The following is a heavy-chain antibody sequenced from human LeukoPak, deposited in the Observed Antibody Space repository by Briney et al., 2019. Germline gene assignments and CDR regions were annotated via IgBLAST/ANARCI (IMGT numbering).Heavy chain of an antibody. CDR1: GGSINNSSYY. J-gene: IGHJ4*02. V-gene: IGHV4-39*01. CDR2: IYYSGST. D-gene: IGHD3-22*01. CDR3: ARFSYYCDSSGQVDY. Sequence: KSSETLSLTCTVSGGSINNSSYYWGWIRQPPGKGLEWIGSIYYSGSTYYNPSLKSRVTISVDTSKNQFSLKLSSVTAADTAVYYCARFSYYCDSSGQVDYWGQGTLVTVSS.